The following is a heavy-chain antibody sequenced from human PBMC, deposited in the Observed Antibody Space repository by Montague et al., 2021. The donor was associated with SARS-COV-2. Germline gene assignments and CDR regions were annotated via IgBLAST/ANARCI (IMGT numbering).Heavy chain of an antibody. V-gene: IGHV4-39*01. Sequence: SETLSLTCTVSGGSISSSSYYWGWIRQPPGKGLEWIGSIYYSGSTYYNPSLKSRVTISVDTSKNQFSLKLSSVTAADTAVYYCARHEGVVVAASYTGLSVQRGGLDPGGQGTRVTVS. CDR2: IYYSGST. J-gene: IGHJ5*02. CDR3: ARHEGVVVAASYTGLSVQRGGLDP. D-gene: IGHD2-15*01. CDR1: GGSISSSSYY.